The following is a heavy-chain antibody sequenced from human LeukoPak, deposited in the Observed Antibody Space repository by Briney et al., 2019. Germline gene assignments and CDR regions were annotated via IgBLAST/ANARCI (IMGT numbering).Heavy chain of an antibody. CDR2: IDQDGSKQ. V-gene: IGHV3-7*01. J-gene: IGHJ4*02. D-gene: IGHD6-6*01. CDR1: GFTFTRYW. CDR3: SNGIYSSSY. Sequence: GGSLRLSCAASGFTFTRYWMCWVRQAPGKGLEWVANIDQDGSKQYYLDSVEGRFTISRDNAKNSLYLQMDNLRAEDTAVYYCSNGIYSSSYWGRGTLVTVSS.